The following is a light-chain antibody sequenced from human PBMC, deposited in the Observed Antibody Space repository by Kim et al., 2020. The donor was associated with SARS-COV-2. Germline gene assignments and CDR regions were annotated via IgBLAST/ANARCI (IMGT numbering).Light chain of an antibody. CDR3: QQFGHSPWT. V-gene: IGKV3-20*01. CDR1: QNLNSRF. Sequence: EIVLTQSPGTLSLSPGERVTLSCRASQNLNSRFLAWYQQKPGQAPRLLVYGASNRATGIPDRFSGSGSATDFTLTITRLDPEDFAVYFCQQFGHSPWTFGQGTKVDIK. J-gene: IGKJ1*01. CDR2: GAS.